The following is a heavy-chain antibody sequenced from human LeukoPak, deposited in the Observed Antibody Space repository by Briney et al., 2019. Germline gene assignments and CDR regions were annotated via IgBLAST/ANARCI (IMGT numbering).Heavy chain of an antibody. CDR3: ARGHGYSYGIGWDY. V-gene: IGHV1-8*01. Sequence: GASVTVSCKASGYTFTSYDINWVRQAPGQGLEWMGWMNPNSGNTVYAQKFQGRVTMTRNTSISTAYMELSSLRSEDTAVYYCARGHGYSYGIGWDYWGQGTLVTVSS. J-gene: IGHJ4*02. CDR2: MNPNSGNT. CDR1: GYTFTSYD. D-gene: IGHD5-18*01.